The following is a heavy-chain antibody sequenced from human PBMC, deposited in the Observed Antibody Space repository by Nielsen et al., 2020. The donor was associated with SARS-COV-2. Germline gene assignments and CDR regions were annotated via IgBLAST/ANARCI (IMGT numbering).Heavy chain of an antibody. CDR3: ARGGRITFGGADDAFDI. Sequence: LRLSCAVPGGSISSGGYSWSWIRQPPGKGLEWIGYIYHSGRTYYNPSLKSRVTISVDRSENQFSLKLSSVTAADTAVYYCARGGRITFGGADDAFDIWGQGTMVTVSS. CDR2: IYHSGRT. D-gene: IGHD3-16*01. V-gene: IGHV4-30-2*01. J-gene: IGHJ3*02. CDR1: GGSISSGGYS.